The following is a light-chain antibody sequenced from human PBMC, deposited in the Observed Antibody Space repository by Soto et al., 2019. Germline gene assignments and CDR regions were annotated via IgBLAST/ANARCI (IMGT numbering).Light chain of an antibody. CDR1: SSDIGRYNY. CDR2: EVT. J-gene: IGLJ2*01. V-gene: IGLV2-8*01. CDR3: SSYAGSNNVV. Sequence: QSALTQPPSASGSPGQSVTISCTGTSSDIGRYNYVSWYQQHPGKAPKLIIYEVTKRPSGVPDRFSGSKSGNTASLTVSGLQAEDEADYYCSSYAGSNNVVFGGGTKLTVL.